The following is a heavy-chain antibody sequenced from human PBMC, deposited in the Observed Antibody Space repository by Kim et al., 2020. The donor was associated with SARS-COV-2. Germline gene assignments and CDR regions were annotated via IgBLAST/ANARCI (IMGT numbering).Heavy chain of an antibody. CDR1: GYRFTTSW. CDR2: IYPGDSYT. V-gene: IGHV5-51*01. D-gene: IGHD3-10*01. Sequence: GESLKISCKGSGYRFTTSWIGWVRQMPGKGLEWMGIIYPGDSYTTYSPSFQGQVTMSVDKSITTAYLQWSSLKASDTATYYCARRGGASVVRGVMGWLDPWGQGTEVTVSS. CDR3: ARRGGASVVRGVMGWLDP. J-gene: IGHJ5*02.